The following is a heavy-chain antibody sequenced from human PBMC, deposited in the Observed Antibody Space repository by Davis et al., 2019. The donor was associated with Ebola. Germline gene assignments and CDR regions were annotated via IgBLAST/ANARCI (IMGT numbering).Heavy chain of an antibody. Sequence: GESLKIPCVASGFTLSNYEMNWVRQAPGKGLEWVSYISSGVSTIYYSDSVKGRFTISRDNTKNSLYLQMNSLRVEDTAVYYCTSSNWNDEDYWGQGTLVTVS. CDR3: TSSNWNDEDY. J-gene: IGHJ4*02. V-gene: IGHV3-48*03. D-gene: IGHD1-1*01. CDR1: GFTLSNYE. CDR2: ISSGVSTI.